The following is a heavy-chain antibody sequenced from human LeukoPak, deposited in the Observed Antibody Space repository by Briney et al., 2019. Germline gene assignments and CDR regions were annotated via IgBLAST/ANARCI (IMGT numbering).Heavy chain of an antibody. Sequence: GGSLRLSCAASGFTFSSYSMNWVRQAPGKGLEWVSYISSSSSTIYYADSVKGRFTISRDNSKNTLYLQMNSLRAEDTAVYYCAKGDVEMATVFDYWGQGTLVTVSS. CDR1: GFTFSSYS. CDR2: ISSSSSTI. CDR3: AKGDVEMATVFDY. D-gene: IGHD5-24*01. J-gene: IGHJ4*02. V-gene: IGHV3-48*01.